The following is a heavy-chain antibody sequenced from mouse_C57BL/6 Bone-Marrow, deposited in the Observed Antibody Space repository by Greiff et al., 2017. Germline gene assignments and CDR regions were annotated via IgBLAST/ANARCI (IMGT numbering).Heavy chain of an antibody. D-gene: IGHD1-1*01. CDR1: GYTFTSYW. J-gene: IGHJ4*01. CDR3: ARTGVVAPYARDY. CDR2: IYPGSGST. V-gene: IGHV1-55*01. Sequence: VQLQQSGAELVKPGASVKMSCKASGYTFTSYWITWVKQRPGQGLEWIGDIYPGSGSTNYNEKFKSKATLTVDTSSSTGYMQLSSLTSEDSAVYYCARTGVVAPYARDYWGQGTSVTVSS.